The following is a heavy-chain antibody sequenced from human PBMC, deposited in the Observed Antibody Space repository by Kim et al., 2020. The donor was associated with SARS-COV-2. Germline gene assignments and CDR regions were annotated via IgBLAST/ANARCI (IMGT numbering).Heavy chain of an antibody. D-gene: IGHD7-27*01. CDR3: ARRATGTGAFDY. J-gene: IGHJ4*02. Sequence: EYAVSVKSRITINPDTSNNQFFLQLNCVTPEDTAVYYCARRATGTGAFDYWGQGTLVTVSS. V-gene: IGHV6-1*01.